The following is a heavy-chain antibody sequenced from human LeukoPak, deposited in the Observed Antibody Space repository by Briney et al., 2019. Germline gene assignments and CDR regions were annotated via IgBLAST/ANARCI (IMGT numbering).Heavy chain of an antibody. CDR3: ARGPPPLYYDFWSGYYPFNYYYMDV. CDR2: IYYSGST. Sequence: SQTLSLTCTVSGGSISSGGYYWSWIRRHPGKGLEWIGYIYYSGSTYYNPSLKSRVTISVDTSKNQFSLKLSSVTAADTAVYYCARGPPPLYYDFWSGYYPFNYYYMDVWGKGTTVTVSS. J-gene: IGHJ6*03. D-gene: IGHD3-3*01. V-gene: IGHV4-31*03. CDR1: GGSISSGGYY.